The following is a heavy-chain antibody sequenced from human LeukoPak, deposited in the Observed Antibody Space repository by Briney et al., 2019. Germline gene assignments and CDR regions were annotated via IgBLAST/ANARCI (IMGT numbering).Heavy chain of an antibody. CDR1: GVTFSSYW. J-gene: IGHJ5*02. V-gene: IGHV3-7*04. D-gene: IGHD1-14*01. Sequence: GGSLRLSCAASGVTFSSYWMTWVRHAPGKGLEWVANIKHDGSEKYYVDSVKGRFTISRDNAKNSLLLQMNSLRVEDTAVYHCVRDTTSNWFDPWGQGTLVTVSS. CDR2: IKHDGSEK. CDR3: VRDTTSNWFDP.